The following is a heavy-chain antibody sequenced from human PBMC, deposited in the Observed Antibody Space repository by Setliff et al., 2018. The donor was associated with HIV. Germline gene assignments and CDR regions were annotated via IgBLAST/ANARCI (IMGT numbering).Heavy chain of an antibody. D-gene: IGHD5-18*01. J-gene: IGHJ4*02. CDR3: ARSLREYSYGSPDY. V-gene: IGHV1-3*01. CDR1: GDTFTTYV. Sequence: ASVKVSCKGSGDTFTTYVVSWVRQAPGQRFEWMGWINAGTGNTKYSQKFQDRVTISRDIHANTAYMELSSLRSEDTAIYYCARSLREYSYGSPDYWGPGTLVT. CDR2: INAGTGNT.